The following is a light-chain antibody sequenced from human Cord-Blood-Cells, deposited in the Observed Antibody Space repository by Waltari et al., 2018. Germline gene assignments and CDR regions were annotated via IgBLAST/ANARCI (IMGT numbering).Light chain of an antibody. J-gene: IGLJ2*01. CDR2: EVR. CDR1: SSDVGGYNY. Sequence: QSALTQPPSASGSPGQSVTISCTGTSSDVGGYNYVSWYQQHPGKAPKLIIYEVRNRPSGVPDRFSGSKSGNTASLTVSGLQAEDEADYYCSSYAGSKVFGGGTKLTVL. V-gene: IGLV2-8*01. CDR3: SSYAGSKV.